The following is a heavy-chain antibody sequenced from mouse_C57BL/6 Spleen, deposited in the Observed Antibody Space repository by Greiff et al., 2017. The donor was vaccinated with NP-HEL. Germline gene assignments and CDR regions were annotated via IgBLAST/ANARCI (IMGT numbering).Heavy chain of an antibody. CDR2: IYPYTGVS. V-gene: IGHV1-31*01. D-gene: IGHD2-12*01. CDR3: ARRAYYTNLDY. J-gene: IGHJ2*01. Sequence: VQLQQSGPELVKPGASVKLSCKASGYSFTGYYMHWVKQSPGNILDWIGYIYPYTGVSRYNEKFKGKATLTVDKSSSTAYMELRSLTSEDSAVYYCARRAYYTNLDYWGQGTTLTVSS. CDR1: GYSFTGYY.